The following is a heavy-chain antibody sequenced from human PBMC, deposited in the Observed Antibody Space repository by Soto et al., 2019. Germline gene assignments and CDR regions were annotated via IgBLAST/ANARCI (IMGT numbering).Heavy chain of an antibody. CDR2: IYYRGNA. Sequence: QLQLQESGPGLVKPSETLSLTCSVSDDSINSDKYYWGWIRQHPGKGLEWIGSIYYRGNAYYNPSLQTRVTISLDKSRSQFSLKLNSVTAADSAVYFCARLEGLATISYYFDFWGPGALVTVSS. D-gene: IGHD3-9*01. CDR1: DDSINSDKYY. V-gene: IGHV4-39*01. J-gene: IGHJ4*02. CDR3: ARLEGLATISYYFDF.